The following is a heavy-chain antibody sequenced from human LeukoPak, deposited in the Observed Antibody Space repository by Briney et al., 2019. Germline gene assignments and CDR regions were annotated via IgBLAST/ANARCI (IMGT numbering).Heavy chain of an antibody. J-gene: IGHJ5*02. Sequence: SETLPLTCAVSGYSISSGYYWGWIRQPPGKGLEWIGSIYHSGSTYYNPSLKSRVTISVDTSKNQFSLKLSSVTAADTAVYYCARQLVPARSNWFDPWGQGTLVTVSS. CDR1: GYSISSGYY. CDR2: IYHSGST. V-gene: IGHV4-38-2*01. CDR3: ARQLVPARSNWFDP. D-gene: IGHD6-13*01.